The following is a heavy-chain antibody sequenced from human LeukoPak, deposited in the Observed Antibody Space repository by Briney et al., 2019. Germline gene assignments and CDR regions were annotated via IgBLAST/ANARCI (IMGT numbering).Heavy chain of an antibody. Sequence: PGGSLRLSCAASGFTFSSYGMHWVRQAPGKGLEWVAVISYDGSNKYYADSVKGRFTISRDNSKNTLYLQMNSLRAEDTAVYYCAKTKGGSRHSGIGGFDPWGQGTLVTVSS. CDR3: AKTKGGSRHSGIGGFDP. D-gene: IGHD2-15*01. V-gene: IGHV3-30*18. CDR2: ISYDGSNK. J-gene: IGHJ5*02. CDR1: GFTFSSYG.